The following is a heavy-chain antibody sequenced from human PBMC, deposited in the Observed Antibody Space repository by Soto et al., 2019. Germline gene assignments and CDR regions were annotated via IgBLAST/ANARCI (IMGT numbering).Heavy chain of an antibody. J-gene: IGHJ2*01. CDR3: AKAVPNWGSNVYWYFDL. V-gene: IGHV3-23*01. D-gene: IGHD7-27*01. Sequence: EVQLLESGGGLVQPGGSLRLSCAASGFTFSSYAMSWVRQAPGKGLEWVSAISGRGGSTYYADSVKGRFTISRDNSKNTLYLQMNSLRAEDTAVYYCAKAVPNWGSNVYWYFDLWGRGTLVTVSS. CDR1: GFTFSSYA. CDR2: ISGRGGST.